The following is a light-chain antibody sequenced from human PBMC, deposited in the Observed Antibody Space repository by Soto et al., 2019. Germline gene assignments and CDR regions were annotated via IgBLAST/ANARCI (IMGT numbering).Light chain of an antibody. V-gene: IGKV3-20*01. CDR1: QNIRSNY. CDR3: QHYHSPPLT. CDR2: GAI. J-gene: IGKJ1*01. Sequence: EIVLTQSPGTLSLSPGQRGTLSCRASQNIRSNYFAWFQQKPGQPPRLLIYGAINRASGIPDRFSGSGSGTEFTLTISSLEPEDFVVYYCQHYHSPPLTFGQGTKVDI.